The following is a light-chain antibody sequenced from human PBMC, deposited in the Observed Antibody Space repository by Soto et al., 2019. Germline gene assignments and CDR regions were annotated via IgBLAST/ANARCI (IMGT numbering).Light chain of an antibody. V-gene: IGKV1-5*01. CDR2: HAS. J-gene: IGKJ5*01. CDR1: QSISNW. Sequence: DIQMTQSPSTLPASVGDRVTITCRASQSISNWWAWYQQKPGTAPKVLIYHASNLQSGVPSRFSGSGSGTEFTLTISSLQPDDFATYYCQQLNSFPITFGQGTRLEI. CDR3: QQLNSFPIT.